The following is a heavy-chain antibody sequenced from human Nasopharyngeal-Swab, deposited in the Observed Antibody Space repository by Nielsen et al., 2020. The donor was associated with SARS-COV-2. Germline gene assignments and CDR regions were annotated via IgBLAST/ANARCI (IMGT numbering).Heavy chain of an antibody. D-gene: IGHD3-10*01. V-gene: IGHV3-7*01. J-gene: IGHJ4*02. CDR3: ARDKAGSD. Sequence: GESLKISCVVSGFTFSDHWMNWVRQAPGKGLEWVANIKPDGSGKYYVDSVKGRFTISRDNAKNSLYLQMNSLRAEDTAVYYCARDKAGSDWGQGTLVTVSS. CDR2: IKPDGSGK. CDR1: GFTFSDHW.